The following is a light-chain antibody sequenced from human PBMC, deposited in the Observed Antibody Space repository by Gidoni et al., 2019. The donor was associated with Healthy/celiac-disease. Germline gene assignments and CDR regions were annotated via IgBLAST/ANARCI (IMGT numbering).Light chain of an antibody. J-gene: IGKJ4*01. Sequence: DIVMTQSPDSLAVSLGERATINCKSSQRVLYSSNNKNNLAWYQQKPGQPPKLLIYWASTRESGVPDRFSGSGSGTDFTLTISSLQAEDVAVYYCQQYYSPLTFGGGTKVEIK. CDR3: QQYYSPLT. CDR1: QRVLYSSNNKNN. CDR2: WAS. V-gene: IGKV4-1*01.